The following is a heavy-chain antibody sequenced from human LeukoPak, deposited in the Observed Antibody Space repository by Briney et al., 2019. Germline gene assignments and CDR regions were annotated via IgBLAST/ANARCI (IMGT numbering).Heavy chain of an antibody. CDR1: GFTFSSYS. CDR2: ISSSSSYI. D-gene: IGHD4-17*01. V-gene: IGHV3-21*01. J-gene: IGHJ5*02. CDR3: ARDPYGDYSEQT. Sequence: PGGSLRLSCAASGFTFSSYSMNWVRQAPGKGPEWVSSISSSSSYIYYADSVKGRFTISRDNAKNSLYLQMNSLRAEDTAVYYCARDPYGDYSEQTWGQGTLVTVSS.